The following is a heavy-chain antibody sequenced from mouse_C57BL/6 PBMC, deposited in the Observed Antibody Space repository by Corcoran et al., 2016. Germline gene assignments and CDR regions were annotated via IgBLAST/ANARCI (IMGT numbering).Heavy chain of an antibody. CDR3: ARFDYDGTYYAMDY. Sequence: QIQLVQSGPELKKPGETVKISCKASGYTFTTYGMSWVKQAPGKGLKWMGWINTYSGVPTYADDFKGRFAFSLETSASTAYLQINNLKNEDTATYFCARFDYDGTYYAMDYWGQGTSVTVSS. CDR2: INTYSGVP. V-gene: IGHV9-3*01. D-gene: IGHD2-4*01. J-gene: IGHJ4*01. CDR1: GYTFTTYG.